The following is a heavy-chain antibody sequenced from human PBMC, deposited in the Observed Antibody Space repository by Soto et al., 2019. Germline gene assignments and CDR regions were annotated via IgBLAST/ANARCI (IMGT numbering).Heavy chain of an antibody. D-gene: IGHD3-3*01. J-gene: IGHJ3*01. V-gene: IGHV5-51*01. CDR2: IYPGDSDT. Sequence: GESLKISCKGSGYSFIDYWIGWVRQVPGKGLEWMGVIYPGDSDTRYSPSFQGHVTISADKSISTAYLQWSTLKASDTAMYYCASLSIAGFWSGYPEFWGQGTMVTVSS. CDR3: ASLSIAGFWSGYPEF. CDR1: GYSFIDYW.